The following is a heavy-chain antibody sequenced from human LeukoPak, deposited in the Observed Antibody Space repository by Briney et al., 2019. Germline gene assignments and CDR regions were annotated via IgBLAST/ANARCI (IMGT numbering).Heavy chain of an antibody. CDR1: GYTFTNYG. Sequence: ASVKVSCKASGYTFTNYGVGWVRQAPGQGLEWMGWINTYNGNADYAQKLQGRVTMTTDTSTSTAYMELRNLISDDTAVYYCAKVGGVPAASNWFDPWGQGTLVTVSP. CDR3: AKVGGVPAASNWFDP. D-gene: IGHD2-2*01. J-gene: IGHJ5*02. V-gene: IGHV1-18*01. CDR2: INTYNGNA.